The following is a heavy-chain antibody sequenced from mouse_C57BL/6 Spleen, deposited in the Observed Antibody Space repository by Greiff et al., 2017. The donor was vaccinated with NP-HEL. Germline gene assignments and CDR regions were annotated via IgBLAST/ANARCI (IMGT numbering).Heavy chain of an antibody. V-gene: IGHV1-15*01. CDR3: TRDYYGSRGSLAY. D-gene: IGHD1-1*01. J-gene: IGHJ3*01. Sequence: VQLQQSGAELVRPGASVTLSCKASGYTFTDYEMHWVKQTPVHGLEWIGAIDPETGGTAYNQKFKGKAILTADKSSSTAYMELRSLTSEDSAVYYCTRDYYGSRGSLAYWGQGTLVTVAA. CDR1: GYTFTDYE. CDR2: IDPETGGT.